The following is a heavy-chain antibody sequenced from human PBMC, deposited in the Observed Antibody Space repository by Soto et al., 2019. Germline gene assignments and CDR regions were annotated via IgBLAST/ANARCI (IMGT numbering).Heavy chain of an antibody. D-gene: IGHD6-13*01. V-gene: IGHV3-33*01. CDR1: GFTFSSYG. CDR3: ARDVIGIAAAMDWFDP. J-gene: IGHJ5*02. CDR2: IWYDGSNK. Sequence: GGSLRLSCAASGFTFSSYGMHWVRQAPGKGLEWVAVIWYDGSNKYYADSVKGRFTISRDNSKNTLYLQMNSLRAEDTAVYYCARDVIGIAAAMDWFDPWGQGTLVTVSS.